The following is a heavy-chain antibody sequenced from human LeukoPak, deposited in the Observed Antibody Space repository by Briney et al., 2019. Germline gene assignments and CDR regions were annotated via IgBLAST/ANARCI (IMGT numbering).Heavy chain of an antibody. CDR2: INHSGST. CDR3: ARKEQWLPHDAFDI. V-gene: IGHV4-34*01. Sequence: SETLSLTCAVYGGSFSGYYWSWIRQPPGKGLEWIGEINHSGSTNYNPSLKSRVTISVDTSKNQFSLKLSSVTAAATAVYYCARKEQWLPHDAFDIWGQGTMVTVSS. CDR1: GGSFSGYY. J-gene: IGHJ3*02. D-gene: IGHD6-19*01.